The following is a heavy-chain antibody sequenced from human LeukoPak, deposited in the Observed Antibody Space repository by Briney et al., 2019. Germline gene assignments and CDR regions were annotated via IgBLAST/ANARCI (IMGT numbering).Heavy chain of an antibody. D-gene: IGHD4-17*01. V-gene: IGHV4-4*07. CDR3: RGLRTYYFYF. J-gene: IGHJ4*02. Sequence: PSETLSLTCTVSGGSISSYYWSWIRQPAGKGLEWIGRIYTSGSTNYNPSLKSRVTMSVDTSKKQFSLKLSSVTAADTAVYYCRGLRTYYFYFWGQGTLVTVSS. CDR2: IYTSGST. CDR1: GGSISSYY.